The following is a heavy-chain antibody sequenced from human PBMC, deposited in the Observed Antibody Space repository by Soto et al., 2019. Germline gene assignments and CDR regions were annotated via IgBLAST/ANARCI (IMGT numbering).Heavy chain of an antibody. Sequence: SETLSLTCTVSGGSISNYYWSWIRQPPGKGLEWIAYIYYSGSTNYNPSFKSRVIVSVDTSRNQFSLKLNSLTAADTAVYYCARWHSSSGYYGMDVWGQGTTVTVSS. CDR2: IYYSGST. CDR1: GGSISNYY. CDR3: ARWHSSSGYYGMDV. V-gene: IGHV4-59*01. J-gene: IGHJ6*02. D-gene: IGHD6-25*01.